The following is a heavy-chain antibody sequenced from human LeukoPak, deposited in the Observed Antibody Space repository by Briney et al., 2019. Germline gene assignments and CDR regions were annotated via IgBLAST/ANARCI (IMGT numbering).Heavy chain of an antibody. CDR2: IVVGSGNT. CDR1: EFTFTSSA. CDR3: AAEGRPTVVTFRKGAVDL. Sequence: GASVKVSCKASEFTFTSSAVQWVRQARGQRLEWIVWIVVGSGNTSYAQKFQERVTITRDMSTSTVYMELSSLRSEDTVVYYCAAEGRPTVVTFRKGAVDLWGQGTVVTVSS. J-gene: IGHJ3*01. D-gene: IGHD4-23*01. V-gene: IGHV1-58*01.